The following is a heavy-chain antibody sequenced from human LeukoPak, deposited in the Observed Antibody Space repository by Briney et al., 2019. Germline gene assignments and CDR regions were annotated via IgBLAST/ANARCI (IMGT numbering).Heavy chain of an antibody. CDR3: TSGDWNDRAFDI. CDR2: IKPGGSER. D-gene: IGHD1-1*01. Sequence: GGSLRLSCAASGLTFSGYWMSWVRQAPGKGLEWVANIKPGGSERYYVDSVKGRFTVSRDNAKNSLYLQMNSLRAGDTAIYYCTSGDWNDRAFDIWGQGTMITVSS. CDR1: GLTFSGYW. J-gene: IGHJ3*02. V-gene: IGHV3-7*01.